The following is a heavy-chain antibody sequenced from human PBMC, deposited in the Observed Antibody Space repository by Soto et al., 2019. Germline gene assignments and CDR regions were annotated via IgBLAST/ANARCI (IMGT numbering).Heavy chain of an antibody. J-gene: IGHJ6*02. Sequence: QVQLQESGPGLVKPSQTLSLTCTVSGGSISSGGYYWSWIRQHPGKGLEWIGYIYYSGSTYYNPSRTLQATRCVDTSKNEVSLQRRSVTAPDAAVYYCARDRPAFTAYYYSGGMDVWGQGTTVTVSS. CDR1: GGSISSGGYY. V-gene: IGHV4-31*01. CDR2: IYYSGST. D-gene: IGHD6-6*01. CDR3: ARDRPAFTAYYYSGGMDV.